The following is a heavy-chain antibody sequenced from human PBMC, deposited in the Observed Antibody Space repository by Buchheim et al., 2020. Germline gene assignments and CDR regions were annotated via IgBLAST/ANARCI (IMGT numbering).Heavy chain of an antibody. Sequence: QVQLQESGPGLVKPSETLSLTCTVSGGSFTNFYWTWIRQSPGKGLEYIGYVYYSGSTDYNPSLKSRVTISLDTSKNHFSLELSSVTTADTAVYYCARGFGSGGSTPVVDKWGQGT. V-gene: IGHV4-59*01. CDR3: ARGFGSGGSTPVVDK. CDR2: VYYSGST. CDR1: GGSFTNFY. D-gene: IGHD3-10*01. J-gene: IGHJ4*02.